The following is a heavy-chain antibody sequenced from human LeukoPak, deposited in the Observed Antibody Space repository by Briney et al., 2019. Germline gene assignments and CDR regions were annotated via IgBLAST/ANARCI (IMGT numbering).Heavy chain of an antibody. CDR3: ARIKVGATVDY. CDR1: GGSISSDY. J-gene: IGHJ4*02. Sequence: SETLSLTCIVSGGSISSDYWSWIRQPPGKRLERIGFIDDSGSTNYNSSLKSRLTMSVDTSKNQFSLKLSSVTAADTAVYYCARIKVGATVDYWGQGALVTVSS. CDR2: IDDSGST. V-gene: IGHV4-59*01. D-gene: IGHD1-26*01.